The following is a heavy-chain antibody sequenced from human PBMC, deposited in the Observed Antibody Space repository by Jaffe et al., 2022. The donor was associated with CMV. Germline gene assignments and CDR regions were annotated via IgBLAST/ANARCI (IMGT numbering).Heavy chain of an antibody. J-gene: IGHJ3*01. V-gene: IGHV3-9*01. CDR3: AKEHYDGSGYIGAFDV. D-gene: IGHD3-22*01. Sequence: EVQLEESGGGLVQPGRSLRLSCAASGFTFENYAIHWVRQAPGKGLEWVSGINYNSRSLGYADSVKGRFTISRDNAKNSLYLQMNSLRAEDTALYFCAKEHYDGSGYIGAFDVWGQGTMVTVSS. CDR1: GFTFENYA. CDR2: INYNSRSL.